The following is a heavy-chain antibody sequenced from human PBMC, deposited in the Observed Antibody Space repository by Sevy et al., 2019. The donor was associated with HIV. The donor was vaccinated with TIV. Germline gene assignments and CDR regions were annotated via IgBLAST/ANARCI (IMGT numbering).Heavy chain of an antibody. D-gene: IGHD6-13*01. CDR3: TRDHYGSSWFASRVMDV. CDR2: ISSSSSYI. CDR1: GFTFRSYN. Sequence: GGSLRLSCAASGFTFRSYNMNWVRQAPGKGQEWVSSISSSSSYIYYADSVRGRFTISRDNAKSSLYLQMNSLRAEDTALYYCTRDHYGSSWFASRVMDVWGQGTTVTVSS. J-gene: IGHJ6*02. V-gene: IGHV3-21*01.